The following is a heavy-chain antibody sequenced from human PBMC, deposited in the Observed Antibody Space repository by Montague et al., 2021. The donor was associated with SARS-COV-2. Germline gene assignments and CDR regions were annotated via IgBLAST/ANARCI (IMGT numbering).Heavy chain of an antibody. CDR2: IYYSGST. CDR1: GGSISGYY. V-gene: IGHV4-59*01. CDR3: ARGMHYYDSSGYYFDY. J-gene: IGHJ4*02. Sequence: SETLSLTCTVSGGSISGYYWSWIRQPPGKGLEWIGYIYYSGSTNYNPSLKSRVTISVDTSKNQFSLKLSSVTAADTAVYYCARGMHYYDSSGYYFDYWGQGTLVTVSS. D-gene: IGHD3-22*01.